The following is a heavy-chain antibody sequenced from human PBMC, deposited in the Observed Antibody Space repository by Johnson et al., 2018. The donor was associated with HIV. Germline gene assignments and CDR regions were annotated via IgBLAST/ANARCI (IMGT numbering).Heavy chain of an antibody. V-gene: IGHV3-33*06. CDR3: AKEHWVGATGDAFDI. CDR2: IWYDGSNK. CDR1: GFTFSSYG. Sequence: QVQLVESGGGVVQPGRSLRLSCAASGFTFSSYGMHWVRQAPGKGLEWVAVIWYDGSNKYYADSVKGRFTISRDNSKNTLYLQRNSLRAEDTAVYYCAKEHWVGATGDAFDIWGQGTMVTVSS. D-gene: IGHD1-26*01. J-gene: IGHJ3*02.